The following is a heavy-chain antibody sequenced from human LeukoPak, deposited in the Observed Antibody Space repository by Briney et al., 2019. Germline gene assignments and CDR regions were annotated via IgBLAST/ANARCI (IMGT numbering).Heavy chain of an antibody. Sequence: GGSLRLSCAASGFTFSNYAMSWVRQAPGKGLEWVSAISGSGGSTYYADSAKGRFTISRDNSKNTLYLQMNSLRAEDTALYYCAKNVLRFLEWLLSPPYGMDVWGQGTTVTVSS. CDR3: AKNVLRFLEWLLSPPYGMDV. CDR1: GFTFSNYA. CDR2: ISGSGGST. D-gene: IGHD3-3*01. J-gene: IGHJ6*02. V-gene: IGHV3-23*01.